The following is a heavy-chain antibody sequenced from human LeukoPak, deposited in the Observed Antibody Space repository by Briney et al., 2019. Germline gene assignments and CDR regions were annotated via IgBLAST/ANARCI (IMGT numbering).Heavy chain of an antibody. CDR1: GYTFTGHY. D-gene: IGHD4-17*01. V-gene: IGHV1-2*02. Sequence: ASVKVSCKASGYTFTGHYMHWVRQAPGQGLEWMGWINPKGGGTKYAQKFQGRVTMTRDTSISTAYMELSRLSSDDTAVYHCAREIDYGVGVVDYRGQGTLVTVSS. CDR3: AREIDYGVGVVDY. CDR2: INPKGGGT. J-gene: IGHJ4*02.